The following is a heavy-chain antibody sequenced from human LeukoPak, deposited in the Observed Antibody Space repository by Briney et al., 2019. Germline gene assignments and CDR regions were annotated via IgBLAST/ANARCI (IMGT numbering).Heavy chain of an antibody. CDR1: GFTFSSYA. Sequence: GGSLRLSCAASGFTFSSYAMRWVRQAPGKGLEWVAVISYDGSNKYYADSVKGRFTISRDNSKNTLDMQMNSLRAEDTSVYYCASAVPDYWGQGTLVTVSS. CDR3: ASAVPDY. CDR2: ISYDGSNK. D-gene: IGHD3-10*01. V-gene: IGHV3-30*01. J-gene: IGHJ4*02.